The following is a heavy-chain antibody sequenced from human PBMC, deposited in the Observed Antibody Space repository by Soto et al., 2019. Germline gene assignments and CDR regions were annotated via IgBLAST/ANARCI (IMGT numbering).Heavy chain of an antibody. CDR2: IYYSGST. CDR1: GGSISSGGYY. Sequence: SETLSLTCTVSGGSISSGGYYWSWIRQHPGKGLEWIGYIYYSGSTYYNPSLKSRVTISVDTSKNQFSLKLSSVTAADTAVYYCARASDPYNWFDPWGQGTLVTVSS. CDR3: ARASDPYNWFDP. J-gene: IGHJ5*02. V-gene: IGHV4-31*03.